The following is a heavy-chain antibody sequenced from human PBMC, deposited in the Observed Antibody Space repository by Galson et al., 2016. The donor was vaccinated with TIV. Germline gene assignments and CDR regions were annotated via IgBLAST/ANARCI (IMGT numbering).Heavy chain of an antibody. Sequence: SVKVSCKASGDTFTSYPFNWVRQAPGQGLEWMGGIIPLFGTANYAQKFQGRVTVTADESTSTVYLDLSSLRSEDTAVYYCASDRNTAFDTYHQYYGMDIWGQGTTVTVPS. V-gene: IGHV1-69*13. CDR2: IIPLFGTA. CDR1: GDTFTSYP. CDR3: ASDRNTAFDTYHQYYGMDI. D-gene: IGHD5-18*01. J-gene: IGHJ6*02.